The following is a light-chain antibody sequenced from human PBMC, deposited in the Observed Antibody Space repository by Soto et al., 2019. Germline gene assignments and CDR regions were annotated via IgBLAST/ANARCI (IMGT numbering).Light chain of an antibody. CDR3: CSYTSSSTLYV. J-gene: IGLJ1*01. CDR2: DVS. V-gene: IGLV2-14*01. CDR1: SSDVGSYNY. Sequence: QSALTQPASVSGSPGQSITISCTGTSSDVGSYNYVSWYQQHPGKAPKLMIYDVSNRPSGVSNRFSGSKSGNTASLTISGLQAEDEDAYYCCSYTSSSTLYVFGTGTKLTVL.